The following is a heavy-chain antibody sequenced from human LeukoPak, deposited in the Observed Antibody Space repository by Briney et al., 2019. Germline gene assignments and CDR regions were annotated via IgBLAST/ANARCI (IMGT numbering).Heavy chain of an antibody. V-gene: IGHV3-30*03. CDR3: AQGGSEIYYFYHGMDV. Sequence: QPGRSLRLSCAASGFSFNSYAIHWVRQAPGKGLEWVTAISYDGSNKHYADSVRGRFTISRDNSKNTLYLQMNSLRTEDTAVYYCAQGGSEIYYFYHGMDVWGRGTTVIVSS. D-gene: IGHD3-10*01. CDR1: GFSFNSYA. J-gene: IGHJ6*02. CDR2: ISYDGSNK.